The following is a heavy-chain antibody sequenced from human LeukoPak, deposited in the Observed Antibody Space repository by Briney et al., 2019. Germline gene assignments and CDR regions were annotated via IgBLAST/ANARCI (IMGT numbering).Heavy chain of an antibody. CDR2: INHRGST. V-gene: IGHV4-34*01. Sequence: SETLSLTCAVYGGSFSDYFWNWIRQPPGKGLEWIGEINHRGSTNYNPSLKSRVTISLDTSKNQFSLKVSSVTAADTAVYYCASGRVWVQPARPLGYFDNWGQGTLVTVSS. D-gene: IGHD5-18*01. J-gene: IGHJ4*02. CDR3: ASGRVWVQPARPLGYFDN. CDR1: GGSFSDYF.